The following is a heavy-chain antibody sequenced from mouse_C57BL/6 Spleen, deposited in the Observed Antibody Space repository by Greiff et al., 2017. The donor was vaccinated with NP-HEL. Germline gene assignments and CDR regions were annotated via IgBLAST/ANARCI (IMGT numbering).Heavy chain of an antibody. CDR3: ARGDYYGSSEGDWYFDV. CDR2: IYPRSGNT. Sequence: QVQLKESGAELARPGASVKLSCKASGYTFTSYGISWVKQRTGQGLEWIGEIYPRSGNTYYNEKFKGKATLTADKSSSTAYMELRSLTSEDSAVYFCARGDYYGSSEGDWYFDVWGTGTTVTVSS. CDR1: GYTFTSYG. J-gene: IGHJ1*03. D-gene: IGHD1-1*01. V-gene: IGHV1-81*01.